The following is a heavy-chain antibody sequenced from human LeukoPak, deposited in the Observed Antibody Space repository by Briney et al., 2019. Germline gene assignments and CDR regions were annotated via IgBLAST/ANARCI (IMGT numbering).Heavy chain of an antibody. V-gene: IGHV3-30*18. CDR1: GFTSSSYS. CDR2: ISYDGSNK. CDR3: AKGAHKADY. J-gene: IGHJ4*02. Sequence: TGGSLRLSCAASGFTSSSYSMHWVRQAPGKGLEWVAVISYDGSNKYYADSVKGRFTISRDNSKNTLYLQMNSLRAEDTAVYYCAKGAHKADYWGQGTLVTVSS.